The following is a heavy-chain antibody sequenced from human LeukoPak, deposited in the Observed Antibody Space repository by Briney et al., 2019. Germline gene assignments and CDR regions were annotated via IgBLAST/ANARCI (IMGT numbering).Heavy chain of an antibody. J-gene: IGHJ3*02. CDR2: IKPDGSDK. Sequence: GGSLRLSCAASGFTFSGYWMSWVRQAPGKGLEWVAIIKPDGSDKHYVDSVKGRFTISRDNAKNSVYLQMNSLRAEDTAVYYCARGANWGFDAFDIWGQGTMVAVSS. D-gene: IGHD7-27*01. CDR3: ARGANWGFDAFDI. V-gene: IGHV3-7*02. CDR1: GFTFSGYW.